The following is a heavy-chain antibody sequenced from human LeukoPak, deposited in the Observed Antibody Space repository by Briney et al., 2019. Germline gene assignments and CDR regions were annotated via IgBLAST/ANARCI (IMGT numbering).Heavy chain of an antibody. CDR1: GGSISSGDYY. D-gene: IGHD6-13*01. CDR2: IYYSGST. J-gene: IGHJ4*02. Sequence: SETLSLTCTVSGGSISSGDYYWSWIRQPPGKGLEWIGYIYYSGSTYYNPSLKSRVTISVDTSKNQFSLKLSSVTAADTAVYYCARVAKAAAGTGGFDYWGQGTLVTVSS. CDR3: ARVAKAAAGTGGFDY. V-gene: IGHV4-30-4*01.